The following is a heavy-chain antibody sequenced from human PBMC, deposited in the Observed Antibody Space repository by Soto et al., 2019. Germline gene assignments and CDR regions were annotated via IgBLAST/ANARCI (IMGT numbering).Heavy chain of an antibody. CDR2: IIPLFDTP. CDR1: GDSFSRFA. J-gene: IGHJ4*02. Sequence: VHLVQSGAEVKKPGSSVTVSCKPSGDSFSRFAVSWVRQAPGQGLEWMGGIIPLFDTPNYAQKFRGRVTITADESTGTAILELSSLTSDDTAIYYCARGPEYNSGWYYFDYWGQGTLVSVSS. CDR3: ARGPEYNSGWYYFDY. V-gene: IGHV1-69*12. D-gene: IGHD6-19*01.